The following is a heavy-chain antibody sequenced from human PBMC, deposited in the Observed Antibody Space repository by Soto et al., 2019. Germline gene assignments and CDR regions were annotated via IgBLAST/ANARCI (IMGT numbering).Heavy chain of an antibody. CDR3: ARGVKYGAYSRWFDP. Sequence: ASVKVSCKASGYTFTGYYMHWVRQAPGQGLEWMGWMNPNSGNTGYVQKFQGRVTMTRDTSISTAYMELSSLRSEDTAVYFCARGVKYGAYSRWFDPWGQGTLVTVSS. CDR1: GYTFTGYY. J-gene: IGHJ5*02. V-gene: IGHV1-8*02. D-gene: IGHD4-17*01. CDR2: MNPNSGNT.